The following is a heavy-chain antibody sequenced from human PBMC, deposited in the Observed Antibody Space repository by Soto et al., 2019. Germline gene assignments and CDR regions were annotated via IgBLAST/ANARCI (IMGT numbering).Heavy chain of an antibody. J-gene: IGHJ6*02. CDR1: GYTFTSYG. V-gene: IGHV1-69*06. CDR3: ASTSGYIVVVIPASHMDV. D-gene: IGHD2-15*01. CDR2: IIPIFGTA. Sequence: SVKVSCKASGYTFTSYGISWVRQAPGQGLEWMGGIIPIFGTANYAQKFQGRVTITADKSTSTAYMELSSLRSEDTAVYYCASTSGYIVVVIPASHMDVWGQGTTVTVS.